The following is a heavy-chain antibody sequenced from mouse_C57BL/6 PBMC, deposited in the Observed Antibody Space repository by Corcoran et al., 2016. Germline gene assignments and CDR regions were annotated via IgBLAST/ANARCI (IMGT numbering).Heavy chain of an antibody. D-gene: IGHD3-3*01. CDR3: ARRDRPGPMDY. V-gene: IGHV1-26*01. J-gene: IGHJ4*01. CDR2: INPNNGGT. Sequence: EVQLQQSGPELVKPGASVKISCKASGYTFTDYYMNWVKQSHGKSLEWIGDINPNNGGTSYNQKFKGKATLTVDKSSSTAYMELRSLTSEDSAVYYCARRDRPGPMDYWGQGTSVTVSS. CDR1: GYTFTDYY.